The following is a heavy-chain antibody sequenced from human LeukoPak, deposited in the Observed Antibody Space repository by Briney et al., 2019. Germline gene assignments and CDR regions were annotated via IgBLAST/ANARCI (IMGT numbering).Heavy chain of an antibody. J-gene: IGHJ4*02. CDR1: GFTFSSYG. CDR2: ISYDGSNK. Sequence: PPGGSLRLSCAASGFTFSSYGMHWVRQAPGKGLEWVAVISYDGSNKYCADSVKGRFTISRDNSKNTLYLQMNSLRAEDTAVYYCAKDSRFGDSSFDYWGQGTLVTVSS. CDR3: AKDSRFGDSSFDY. D-gene: IGHD3-10*01. V-gene: IGHV3-30*18.